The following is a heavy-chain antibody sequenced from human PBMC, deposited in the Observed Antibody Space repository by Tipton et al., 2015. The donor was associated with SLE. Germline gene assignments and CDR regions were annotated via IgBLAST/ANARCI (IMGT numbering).Heavy chain of an antibody. J-gene: IGHJ4*02. CDR2: IYYSGST. Sequence: TLSLTCTVSGGSISSYYWSWIRQPAGKGLEWIGSIYYSGSTYYNPSLKSRVTISVDTSKNQFSLKLSSVTAADTAVYYCARGQPGSYAIDYWGQGTLVTVSS. CDR1: GGSISSYY. V-gene: IGHV4-59*05. CDR3: ARGQPGSYAIDY. D-gene: IGHD1-26*01.